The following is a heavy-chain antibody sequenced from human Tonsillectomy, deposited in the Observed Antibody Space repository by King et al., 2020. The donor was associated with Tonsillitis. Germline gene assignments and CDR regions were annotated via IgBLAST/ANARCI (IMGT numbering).Heavy chain of an antibody. J-gene: IGHJ4*02. D-gene: IGHD1-14*01. CDR1: GFNFRNYA. CDR3: SRTYKNYFDY. Sequence: QLVQSGGGLVQPGRSLRLSCTASGFNFRNYAVSWFRQAPGKGLEWVGFIRSIAYGGTTEYAASVKGRFTISRDDSKSIAYLHMNSLKTEDTSVYYCSRTYKNYFDYWGQGTLVTVSS. V-gene: IGHV3-49*03. CDR2: IRSIAYGGTT.